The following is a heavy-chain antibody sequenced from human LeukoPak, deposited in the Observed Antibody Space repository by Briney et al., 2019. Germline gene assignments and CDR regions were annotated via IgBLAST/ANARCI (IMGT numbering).Heavy chain of an antibody. J-gene: IGHJ4*02. CDR2: FNPSVATT. CDR1: GSTFTNYY. V-gene: IGHV1-46*01. Sequence: ASVKVSCKASGSTFTNYYIHWVRQAPGQGLEWMGIFNPSVATTNYAQKFQGRVTMTRDMSTTTVYMDLSSLRSEDTAIYYCARDHNSGSNNGSFDYWGQGTLVTVSA. D-gene: IGHD1-26*01. CDR3: ARDHNSGSNNGSFDY.